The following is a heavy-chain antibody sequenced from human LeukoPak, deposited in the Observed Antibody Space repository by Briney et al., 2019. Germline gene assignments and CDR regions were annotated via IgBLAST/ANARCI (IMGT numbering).Heavy chain of an antibody. Sequence: PSETLSLTCTVSGGSISSGSYYWSWIRQPAGKGLEWIGRIYTSGSTNYNPSLKSRVTISVDTSKNQFSLKLSSVTAADTAVYYCARVSPYSGKYYYYYYMDVWGKGTTVTVSS. D-gene: IGHD1-26*01. CDR2: IYTSGST. J-gene: IGHJ6*03. V-gene: IGHV4-61*02. CDR3: ARVSPYSGKYYYYYYMDV. CDR1: GGSISSGSYY.